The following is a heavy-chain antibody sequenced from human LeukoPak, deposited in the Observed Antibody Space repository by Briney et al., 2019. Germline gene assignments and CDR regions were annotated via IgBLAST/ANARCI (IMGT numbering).Heavy chain of an antibody. CDR2: INPSGDST. CDR1: GYTFTSNH. J-gene: IGHJ4*02. CDR3: AKEAVRKFDFHY. V-gene: IGHV1-46*01. D-gene: IGHD1-14*01. Sequence: ASVKVSCKASGYTFTSNHIHWVRQAPGQGLEWMGVINPSGDSTSYAQNFQGRVTVTRDTSTSTVYMELSSLRSEDTAVYYCAKEAVRKFDFHYWGQGTLVTVSS.